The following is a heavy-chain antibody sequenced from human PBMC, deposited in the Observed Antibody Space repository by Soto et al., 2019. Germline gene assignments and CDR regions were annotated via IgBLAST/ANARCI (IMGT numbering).Heavy chain of an antibody. Sequence: ASVKVSCKASGYTFTSYGISWVRQAPGQGLEWMGWISAYNGNTNYAQKLQGRVTMTTDTSTSTAYMELRSLRSDDTAVYYCARAQYNWNDEAFDILGQGTMVTVSS. V-gene: IGHV1-18*01. CDR2: ISAYNGNT. J-gene: IGHJ3*02. D-gene: IGHD1-1*01. CDR3: ARAQYNWNDEAFDI. CDR1: GYTFTSYG.